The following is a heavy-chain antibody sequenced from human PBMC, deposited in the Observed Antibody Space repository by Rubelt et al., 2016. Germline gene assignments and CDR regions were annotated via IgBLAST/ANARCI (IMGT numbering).Heavy chain of an antibody. CDR1: GGSISSSNW. J-gene: IGHJ6*02. CDR2: IYYSGST. V-gene: IGHV4-4*02. D-gene: IGHD1-14*01. CDR3: ARGRNYGMDV. Sequence: QVQLQESGPGLVKPSGTLSLTCAVSGGSISSSNWWSWVRQPPGKGLEWIGYIYYSGSTNYNPPLKSPVTITVDTSKNQFSLKLSSVTAADTAVYYCARGRNYGMDVWGQGTTVTVSS.